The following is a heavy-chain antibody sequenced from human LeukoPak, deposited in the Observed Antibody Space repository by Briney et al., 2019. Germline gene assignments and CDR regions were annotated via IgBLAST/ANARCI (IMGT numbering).Heavy chain of an antibody. Sequence: GGSLRLSCAASGFTFSDYYMSWIRQAPGKGLEWVSYISSSGSTIYYADSVKGRFTISRDNAKNSLYLQMNSLRAEDTAVYYCARDYPYYDFWSSYYRDNWFDPWGQGTLVTVSS. CDR3: ARDYPYYDFWSSYYRDNWFDP. CDR2: ISSSGSTI. D-gene: IGHD3-3*01. CDR1: GFTFSDYY. J-gene: IGHJ5*02. V-gene: IGHV3-11*01.